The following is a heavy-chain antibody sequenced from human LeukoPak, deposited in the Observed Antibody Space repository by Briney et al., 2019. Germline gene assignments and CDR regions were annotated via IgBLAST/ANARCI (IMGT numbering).Heavy chain of an antibody. D-gene: IGHD6-19*01. V-gene: IGHV3-21*01. CDR3: ASPLGYSSGWVN. CDR2: ISSSSSYI. J-gene: IGHJ4*02. CDR1: GGSISSGSYY. Sequence: ETLSLTCTVSGGSISSGSYYWSWIRQSAGKGLEWVSSISSSSSYIYYADSVKGRFTISRDNAKNSLYLQMNSLRAEDTAVYYCASPLGYSSGWVNWGQGTLVTVSS.